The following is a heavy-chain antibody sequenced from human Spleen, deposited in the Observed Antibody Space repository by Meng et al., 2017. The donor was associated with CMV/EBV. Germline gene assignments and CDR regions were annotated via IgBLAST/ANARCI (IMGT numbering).Heavy chain of an antibody. CDR2: IRSKAYGGTT. D-gene: IGHD6-13*01. J-gene: IGHJ4*02. Sequence: GGSLRLSCTASGFTFGDYAMSWVRQAPGKGLEWVGFIRSKAYGGTTEYAASVKGRFTISRDDSKSIAYLQMNSLKTEDTDVYYCTRDQAYSSTDYWGQGTLVTVSS. CDR3: TRDQAYSSTDY. CDR1: GFTFGDYA. V-gene: IGHV3-49*04.